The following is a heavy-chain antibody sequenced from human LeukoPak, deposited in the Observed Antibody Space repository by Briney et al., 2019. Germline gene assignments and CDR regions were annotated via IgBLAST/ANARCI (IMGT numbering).Heavy chain of an antibody. V-gene: IGHV4-4*07. CDR1: GGSISSYY. D-gene: IGHD6-13*01. Sequence: SETLSLTCTVSGGSISSYYWSCIRQPAGKGLEWIGRIYTSGSTNYNPSLKSRVTISVDTSKNQFSLKLSPVTAADTAVYYCARLRTVAAAGIIWFDPWGQGTLVTVSS. CDR3: ARLRTVAAAGIIWFDP. J-gene: IGHJ5*02. CDR2: IYTSGST.